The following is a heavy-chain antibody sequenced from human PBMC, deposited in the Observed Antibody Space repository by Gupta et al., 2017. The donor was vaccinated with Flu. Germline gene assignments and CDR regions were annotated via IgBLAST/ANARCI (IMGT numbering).Heavy chain of an antibody. CDR2: IWYDGSNK. CDR3: AREGSGVSYFDY. CDR1: TFSSYG. Sequence: TFSSYGMHWVRQAPGKGLEWVAVIWYDGSNKYYADSVKGRFTISRDNSKNTLYLQMNSLRAEDTAVYYCAREGSGVSYFDYWGQGTLVTVSS. V-gene: IGHV3-33*01. D-gene: IGHD1-26*01. J-gene: IGHJ4*02.